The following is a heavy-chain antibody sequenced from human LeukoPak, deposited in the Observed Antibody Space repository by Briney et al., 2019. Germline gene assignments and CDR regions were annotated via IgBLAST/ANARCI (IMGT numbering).Heavy chain of an antibody. Sequence: ASVKVSCKASGYIFTAYYMHWVRQAPGQGPEWMGWINGNTGGTNYARKFQGRVTMTRDTSISTAYMELSRLRSDDTAVYYCARSLRDIVVVPAARGRNYYYMDVWGKGTTVTVSS. V-gene: IGHV1-2*02. CDR1: GYIFTAYY. CDR2: INGNTGGT. D-gene: IGHD2-2*01. J-gene: IGHJ6*03. CDR3: ARSLRDIVVVPAARGRNYYYMDV.